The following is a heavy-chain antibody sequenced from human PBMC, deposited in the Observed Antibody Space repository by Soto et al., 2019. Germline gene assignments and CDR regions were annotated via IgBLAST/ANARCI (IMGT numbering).Heavy chain of an antibody. Sequence: QITLKESGPTLVKPTQTLTLTCTFSGFSLSTSGVGVGWIRQPPGKAPEWLALIYWDDDKRYSPSLKSRLTITKDTSKNQVVLTMTNMDPVDTATYYCAHRQNPNDWLHPFDYWGQGTLVTVSS. CDR1: GFSLSTSGVG. CDR2: IYWDDDK. CDR3: AHRQNPNDWLHPFDY. D-gene: IGHD3-9*01. V-gene: IGHV2-5*02. J-gene: IGHJ4*02.